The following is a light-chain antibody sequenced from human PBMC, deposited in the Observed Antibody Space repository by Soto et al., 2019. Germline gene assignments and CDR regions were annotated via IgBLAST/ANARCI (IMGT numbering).Light chain of an antibody. J-gene: IGKJ2*01. Sequence: DIQMTQSPSSLSASVGDRVTITYRASQGISSYLNWYQQKPGKAPKLLIYAASSLQSGVPSRFSGSGSGTDFTLTISSLQPEDFATYYCQQSYSTPYTFGQGTKVDIK. CDR3: QQSYSTPYT. V-gene: IGKV1-39*01. CDR2: AAS. CDR1: QGISSY.